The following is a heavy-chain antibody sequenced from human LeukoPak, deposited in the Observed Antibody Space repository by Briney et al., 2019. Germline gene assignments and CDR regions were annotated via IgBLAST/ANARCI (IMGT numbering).Heavy chain of an antibody. CDR2: ISAYNGNT. V-gene: IGHV1-18*04. J-gene: IGHJ4*02. CDR1: GYTFTSYY. D-gene: IGHD3-22*01. Sequence: ASVKVSCKASGYTFTSYYMHWVRQAPGQGLEWMGWISAYNGNTKYAQKLQGRVTMTTVTSTSTAYMELRSLRSDDTAVYYCARSPVEEWEVVVLGFDYWGQGTLVTVSS. CDR3: ARSPVEEWEVVVLGFDY.